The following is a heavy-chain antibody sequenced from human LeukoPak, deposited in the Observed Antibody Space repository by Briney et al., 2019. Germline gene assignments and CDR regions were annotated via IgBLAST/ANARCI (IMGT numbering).Heavy chain of an antibody. D-gene: IGHD2-2*01. Sequence: SETLSLTCTVSGGSISSSSYYWGWIRQPPGKGLEWIGSIYYSGSTYYNPSLKSRVTISVDTSKNQFSLKLSSVTAADTAVYYCASYCSSTSCYPDAFDIWGQGTMVTVSS. J-gene: IGHJ3*02. CDR1: GGSISSSSYY. CDR2: IYYSGST. V-gene: IGHV4-39*07. CDR3: ASYCSSTSCYPDAFDI.